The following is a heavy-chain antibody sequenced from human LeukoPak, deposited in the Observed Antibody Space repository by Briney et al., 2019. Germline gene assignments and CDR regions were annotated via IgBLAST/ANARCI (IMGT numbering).Heavy chain of an antibody. D-gene: IGHD6-13*01. CDR1: GYTFTGYY. V-gene: IGHV1-2*02. J-gene: IGHJ5*02. CDR2: INPNSGGT. Sequence: GASVNVSCLASGYTFTGYYMRWVRQAPGQGLERMGWINPNSGGTNYAQKFQGRVTMTRDTSISTAYMELSRLRSDDTAVYYCARAYSSSWYQTPGGGFDPWGQGTLVTVSS. CDR3: ARAYSSSWYQTPGGGFDP.